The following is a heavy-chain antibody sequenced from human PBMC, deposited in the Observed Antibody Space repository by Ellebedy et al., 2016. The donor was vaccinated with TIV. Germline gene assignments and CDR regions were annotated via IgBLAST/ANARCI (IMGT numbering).Heavy chain of an antibody. CDR3: ATDSPVVGASYAEYFLH. J-gene: IGHJ1*01. CDR1: GYTLTELS. V-gene: IGHV1-24*01. CDR2: FDPEDGER. D-gene: IGHD1-26*01. Sequence: ASVKVSCKVFGYTLTELSMHWVRQAPGKGPEWMGGFDPEDGERIYAQKFQGRVTMTEDTSTDTTYMELSSLRSEDTAVYYCATDSPVVGASYAEYFLHWGQGTLVTVSS.